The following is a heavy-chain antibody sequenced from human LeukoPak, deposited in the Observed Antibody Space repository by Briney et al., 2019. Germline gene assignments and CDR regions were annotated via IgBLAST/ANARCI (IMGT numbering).Heavy chain of an antibody. CDR2: ITSSSSDI. D-gene: IGHD3-22*01. V-gene: IGHV3-21*01. CDR3: ARDLDSSAYYQGFDY. CDR1: GFTFSTHW. J-gene: IGHJ4*02. Sequence: GGTLRLSCAASGFTFSTHWMTWVRQAPGKGLEWVSSITSSSSDIYYADSVKGRITISRDNAKNSLYLQMNSLRAEDTAVYYCARDLDSSAYYQGFDYWGQGTLVTVSS.